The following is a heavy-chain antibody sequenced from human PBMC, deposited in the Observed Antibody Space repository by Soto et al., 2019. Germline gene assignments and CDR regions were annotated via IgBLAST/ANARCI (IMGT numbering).Heavy chain of an antibody. CDR3: AREGTMVRGVVLANYYYGMDV. CDR1: GYTFTSYG. V-gene: IGHV1-18*01. CDR2: ISAYNGNT. J-gene: IGHJ6*02. D-gene: IGHD3-10*01. Sequence: AASVKVSCKASGYTFTSYGISWVRQAPGQGLEWMGWISAYNGNTNHAQKLQGRVTMTTDTSTSTAYMELRSLRSDDTAVYYCAREGTMVRGVVLANYYYGMDVWGQGTTVTVSS.